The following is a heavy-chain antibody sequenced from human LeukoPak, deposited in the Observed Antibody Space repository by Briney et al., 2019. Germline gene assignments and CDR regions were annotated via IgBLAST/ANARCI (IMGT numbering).Heavy chain of an antibody. Sequence: GGSLRLSCAASGFTFSSYSMNWVRQAPGKGLEWVSSISTSSIYIYYADSMKGRFTISRDNAKNSVYLEMNNLRVEDTAVYYCARDNTGWQANAYDVWGQGTMVTVSS. CDR3: ARDNTGWQANAYDV. V-gene: IGHV3-21*01. D-gene: IGHD6-19*01. J-gene: IGHJ3*01. CDR2: ISTSSIYI. CDR1: GFTFSSYS.